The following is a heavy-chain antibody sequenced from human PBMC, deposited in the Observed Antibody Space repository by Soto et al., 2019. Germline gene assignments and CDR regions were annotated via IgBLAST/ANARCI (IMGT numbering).Heavy chain of an antibody. CDR2: IYWDDDK. CDR1: GFSFNTTGVG. Sequence: GPTLVNPTQTLTLTCTFSGFSFNTTGVGVGWIRQPPGRPLEWLTIIYWDDDKRYSPSLKSRLTITKDTSKDQVVLTLTNMDPVDTGTYFCAHRAVLCSGGTCYSHPFDSWGQGTLVTVSS. CDR3: AHRAVLCSGGTCYSHPFDS. J-gene: IGHJ4*02. V-gene: IGHV2-5*02. D-gene: IGHD2-15*01.